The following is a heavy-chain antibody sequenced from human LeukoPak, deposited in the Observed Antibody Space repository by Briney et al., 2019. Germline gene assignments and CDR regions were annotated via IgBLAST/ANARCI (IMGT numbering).Heavy chain of an antibody. CDR1: GGSISAYY. V-gene: IGHV4-59*08. D-gene: IGHD6-19*01. J-gene: IGHJ4*02. CDR3: ARLSSGSRPSFDS. Sequence: PSETLSLTCTVSGGSISAYYWSWIRQPLGKGLEWIGYIYFTGTTTYHPSLRSRVTISLDTSNNQFSLDLTSVTVADTAVYYCARLSSGSRPSFDSWGQGSLVTVSS. CDR2: IYFTGTT.